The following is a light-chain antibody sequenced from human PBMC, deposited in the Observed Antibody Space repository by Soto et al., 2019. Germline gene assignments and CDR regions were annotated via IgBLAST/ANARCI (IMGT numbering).Light chain of an antibody. V-gene: IGKV3-20*01. Sequence: EIVLTQSPGTLSLSPGERATLSCRASQSVLSIYLAWYQQKPGQAPRLLIYGASTRATGIPDRFSGSGSGTDFTLTISRLEPEDFAIYYCQQYDNSRTFGQGTKV. J-gene: IGKJ1*01. CDR3: QQYDNSRT. CDR1: QSVLSIY. CDR2: GAS.